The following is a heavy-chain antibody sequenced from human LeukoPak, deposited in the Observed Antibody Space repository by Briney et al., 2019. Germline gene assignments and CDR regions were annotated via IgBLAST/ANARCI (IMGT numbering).Heavy chain of an antibody. J-gene: IGHJ3*02. CDR2: IYHSGST. V-gene: IGHV4-34*01. CDR1: GGSFSGYY. CDR3: ARDFVGGAANDAFDI. Sequence: SETLSLTCAVYGGSFSGYYWSWIRQPPGKGLEWIGYIYHSGSTYYNPSLKSRVTISVDRSKNQFSLKLSSVTAADTAVYYCARDFVGGAANDAFDIWGQGTMVTVSS. D-gene: IGHD2-15*01.